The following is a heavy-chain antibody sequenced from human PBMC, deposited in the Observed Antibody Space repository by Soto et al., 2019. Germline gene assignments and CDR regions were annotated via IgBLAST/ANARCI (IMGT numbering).Heavy chain of an antibody. CDR2: IYYSGST. Sequence: QVQLQESGPGLVKPSQTLSLTCTVSGGSISSGGYYWSWIRQHPGKGLEWIGYIYYSGSTYYNPSLKSRVTLSVDTSKNQFSLRLSSVTAADTAVYYCARDASVYYGLDVWGQGTTVTVSS. J-gene: IGHJ6*02. CDR3: ARDASVYYGLDV. CDR1: GGSISSGGYY. V-gene: IGHV4-31*03.